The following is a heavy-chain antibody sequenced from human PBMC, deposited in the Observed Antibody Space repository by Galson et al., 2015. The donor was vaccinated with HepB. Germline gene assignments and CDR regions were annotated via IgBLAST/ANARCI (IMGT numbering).Heavy chain of an antibody. D-gene: IGHD3-22*01. CDR3: AGAPYYYADSGYFPN. Sequence: SLRLSCAASGFTFDDYAMHWVRQAPGKGLEWVSLITWDGGHTYYADSVKGRFTISRDNDENSLYLQMHSLRAEDTAFYYCAGAPYYYADSGYFPNWGQGTLVTVSS. V-gene: IGHV3-43D*03. CDR2: ITWDGGHT. CDR1: GFTFDDYA. J-gene: IGHJ4*02.